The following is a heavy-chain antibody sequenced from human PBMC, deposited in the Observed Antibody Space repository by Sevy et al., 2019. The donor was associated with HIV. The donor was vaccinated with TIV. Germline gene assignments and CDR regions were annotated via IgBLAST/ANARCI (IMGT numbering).Heavy chain of an antibody. CDR1: GFTFSSHV. D-gene: IGHD3-10*01. V-gene: IGHV3-30-3*01. Sequence: GGSLRLSCAASGFTFSSHVVYWVRQAPGKGLEWVAVISNDGGNKYYADSLKGRFTISRDNSKNTLYLQMNNLKAEDTAVHYCARGTYYYGSGSVDYWGQGTLVTVSS. J-gene: IGHJ4*02. CDR2: ISNDGGNK. CDR3: ARGTYYYGSGSVDY.